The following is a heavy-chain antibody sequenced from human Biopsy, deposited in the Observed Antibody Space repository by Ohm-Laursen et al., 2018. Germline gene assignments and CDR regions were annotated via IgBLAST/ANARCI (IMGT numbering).Heavy chain of an antibody. D-gene: IGHD3-9*01. CDR2: NIPILGTG. CDR3: ATKLTGYFHH. J-gene: IGHJ1*01. Sequence: SVKVSCKSPGGTFSNYGVNWVRQAPGQGLEWLGGNIPILGTGNYAQRFQDRVTVAADTSTSTATMELRSLRSDDTAVYYCATKLTGYFHHWGQGTLVIVSS. CDR1: GGTFSNYG. V-gene: IGHV1-69*06.